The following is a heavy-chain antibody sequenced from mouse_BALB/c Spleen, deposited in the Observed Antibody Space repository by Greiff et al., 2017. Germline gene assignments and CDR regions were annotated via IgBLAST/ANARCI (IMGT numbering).Heavy chain of an antibody. V-gene: IGHV3-2*02. CDR2: ISYSGST. D-gene: IGHD2-1*01. CDR1: GYSITSDYA. J-gene: IGHJ2*01. CDR3: ARSRGGGNYRFDY. Sequence: DVKLVESGPGLVKPSQSLSLTCTVTGYSITSDYAWNWIRQFPGNKLEWMGYISYSGSTSYNPSLKSRISITRDTSKNQFFLQLNSVTTEDTATYYCARSRGGGNYRFDYWGQGTTLTVSS.